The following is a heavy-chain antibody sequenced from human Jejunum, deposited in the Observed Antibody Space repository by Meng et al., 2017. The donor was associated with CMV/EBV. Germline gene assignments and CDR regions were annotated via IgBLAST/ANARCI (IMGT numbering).Heavy chain of an antibody. CDR2: IFRTGTT. D-gene: IGHD3-10*01. J-gene: IGHJ5*02. V-gene: IGHV4-4*02. CDR1: VGSINDNKW. CDR3: VTHDYGSRTSGFGP. Sequence: VSVGSINDNKWWTWVRQTPGKGLEWIGEIFRTGTTSLNPSLKSRVTISADKSKNHFSLNLSSVTDADTAVYYCVTHDYGSRTSGFGPWGQGTLVTVSS.